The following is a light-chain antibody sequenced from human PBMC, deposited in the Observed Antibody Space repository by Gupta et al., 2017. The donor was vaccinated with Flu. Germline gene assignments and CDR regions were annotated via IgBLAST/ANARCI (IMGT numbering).Light chain of an antibody. CDR3: QQLKSYPLT. Sequence: DIQLTQSPSFLSAAVGDRVTITCRASQGINSYLAWFQQEPGKAPRIVIYAASTLQSGVPSRFSGSGSGTEFTLTISSLQPEDFATYYCQQLKSYPLTFGGWTKVEIK. CDR2: AAS. J-gene: IGKJ4*01. V-gene: IGKV1-9*01. CDR1: QGINSY.